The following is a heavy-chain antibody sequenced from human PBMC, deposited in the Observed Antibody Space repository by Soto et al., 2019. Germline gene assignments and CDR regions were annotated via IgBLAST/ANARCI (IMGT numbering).Heavy chain of an antibody. D-gene: IGHD2-2*01. V-gene: IGHV3-33*01. CDR1: GFTLSSYG. CDR2: IWYDGSNK. CDR3: ARDSYPQLLSRYNWFDP. Sequence: QVQLVESGGGVVQPGRSLRLSCAASGFTLSSYGMHWVRQAPGKGLEWVAVIWYDGSNKYYADSVKGRFTISRDNSKNTLYLQMNSLRAEDTAVYYCARDSYPQLLSRYNWFDPWGQGTLVTVSS. J-gene: IGHJ5*02.